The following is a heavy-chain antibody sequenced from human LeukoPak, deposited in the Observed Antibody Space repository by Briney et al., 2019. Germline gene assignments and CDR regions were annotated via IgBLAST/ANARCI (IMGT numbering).Heavy chain of an antibody. V-gene: IGHV4-59*01. CDR3: ARSSITMVRGVIKSTTSWYHYYNMDV. Sequence: SETLSLTCTVSGGSISTYYWSWIRRPPGKGLEWIGYIYYSGSTNYNPSLKSRVTISVDTSKNQFSLKLSSVTAADTAVYYCARSSITMVRGVIKSTTSWYHYYNMDVWGKGTTVTVSS. CDR1: GGSISTYY. CDR2: IYYSGST. J-gene: IGHJ6*03. D-gene: IGHD3-10*01.